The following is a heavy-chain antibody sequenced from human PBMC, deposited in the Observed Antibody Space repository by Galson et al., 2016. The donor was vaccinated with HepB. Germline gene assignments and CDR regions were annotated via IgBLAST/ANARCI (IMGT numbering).Heavy chain of an antibody. J-gene: IGHJ6*02. Sequence: SLRLSCAASGFIFDDYAMHWVRQIPGKGLEWVSCINWNSGHKDYADSVKGRFTISRDNAKNSLYLQMNSLKLEDAAVYYFTKDGGVGRSSPSFYYGVDAWGQGTTVTVS. V-gene: IGHV3-9*01. CDR2: INWNSGHK. D-gene: IGHD6-6*01. CDR1: GFIFDDYA. CDR3: TKDGGVGRSSPSFYYGVDA.